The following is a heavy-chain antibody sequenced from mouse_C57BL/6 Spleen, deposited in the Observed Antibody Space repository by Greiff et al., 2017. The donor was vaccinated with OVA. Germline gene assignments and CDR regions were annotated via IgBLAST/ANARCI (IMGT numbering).Heavy chain of an antibody. CDR3: ARDQLTGTGCAY. D-gene: IGHD4-1*01. V-gene: IGHV5-4*01. CDR2: ISDGGSYT. Sequence: EVHLVESGGGLVKPGGSLKLSCAASGFTFSSYAMSWVRQTPEKRLEWVATISDGGSYTYYPANVKGRFTISRDNAKNNQYLQMSHLKSEDTAMYYCARDQLTGTGCAYWGQGTLVTVSA. CDR1: GFTFSSYA. J-gene: IGHJ3*01.